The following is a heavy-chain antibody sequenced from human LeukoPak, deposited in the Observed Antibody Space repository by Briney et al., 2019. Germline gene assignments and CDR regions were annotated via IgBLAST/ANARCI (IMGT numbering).Heavy chain of an antibody. CDR2: ISHSGST. CDR3: AGGSTGSAYDY. D-gene: IGHD7-27*01. V-gene: IGHV4-34*01. J-gene: IGHJ4*02. CDR1: DGSFSGYY. Sequence: SETLSLTCAIYDGSFSGYYWSWIRQPPGKGLEWIGGISHSGSTNYNPSLESRVTVSLDTSKTHSSLRLTSVTAADTAVYYCAGGSTGSAYDYWGQGALVTVSS.